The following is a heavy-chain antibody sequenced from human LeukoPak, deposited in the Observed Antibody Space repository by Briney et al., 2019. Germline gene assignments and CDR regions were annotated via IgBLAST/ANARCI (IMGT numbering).Heavy chain of an antibody. D-gene: IGHD6-6*01. CDR2: ISWNSARI. CDR3: ARSPYSSSLGNFLDF. V-gene: IGHV3-9*03. J-gene: IGHJ4*02. Sequence: GGSLRLSCAASGFSFDDHAMHWVRQAPGKGLEWVSGISWNSARIGYADSVKGRFTISRDNAENSLYLQMNSLRAEDMAFYYCARSPYSSSLGNFLDFWGQGTLVTVSS. CDR1: GFSFDDHA.